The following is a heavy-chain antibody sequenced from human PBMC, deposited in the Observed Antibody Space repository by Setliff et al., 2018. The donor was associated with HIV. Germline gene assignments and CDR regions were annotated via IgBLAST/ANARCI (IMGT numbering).Heavy chain of an antibody. V-gene: IGHV1-18*01. J-gene: IGHJ4*02. CDR2: INIYSGNT. Sequence: ASVKVSCKASGYTFTTSGISWVRQAPGKGLEWMGWINIYSGNTNYAQKFQGRVTITADTSASTMYMELSSLRSEDTAVYYCARVGNNRLQFFDHWGQGTLVTVSS. D-gene: IGHD5-12*01. CDR1: GYTFTTSG. CDR3: ARVGNNRLQFFDH.